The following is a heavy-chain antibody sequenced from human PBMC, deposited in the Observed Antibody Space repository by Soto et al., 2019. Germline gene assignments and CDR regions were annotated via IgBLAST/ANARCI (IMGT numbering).Heavy chain of an antibody. V-gene: IGHV1-46*03. J-gene: IGHJ3*02. CDR3: ARVKFYYGSGSYYKPGAFDI. CDR2: INPSGGST. CDR1: GYTFTSYY. D-gene: IGHD3-10*01. Sequence: GVSVKVSCKASGYTFTSYYMHWVRQAPGQGLEWMGIINPSGGSTSYAQKFQGRVTMTRDTSTSTVYMELSSLRSEDTAVYYCARVKFYYGSGSYYKPGAFDIWGQGTMVTVS.